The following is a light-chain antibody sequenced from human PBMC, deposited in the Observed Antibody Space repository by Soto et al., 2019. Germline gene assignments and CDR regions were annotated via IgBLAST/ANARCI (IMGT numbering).Light chain of an antibody. CDR1: QSVGTQ. CDR3: QQYNVWPLVT. CDR2: GAS. Sequence: EIVMTQSPATLSVSPGERATLSCRASQSVGTQLAWYQLQPGQTPRLLIFGASTRATGIPARFSGSGSGSEFTLTISNLQSEDFAVYSCQQYNVWPLVTFGGGTKAEIK. J-gene: IGKJ4*01. V-gene: IGKV3-15*01.